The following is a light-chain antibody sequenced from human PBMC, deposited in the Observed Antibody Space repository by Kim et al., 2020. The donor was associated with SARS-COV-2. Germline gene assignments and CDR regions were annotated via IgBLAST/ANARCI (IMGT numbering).Light chain of an antibody. V-gene: IGLV3-1*01. J-gene: IGLJ2*01. CDR3: QTWDSTTVI. CDR2: QDN. Sequence: GEKYTSWYQHKSGQSPVVVIYQDNKRPSGMTERFSGSSSGNTATLTISGTQPMDEADYYCQTWDSTTVIFGGVTQLTVL. CDR1: GEKY.